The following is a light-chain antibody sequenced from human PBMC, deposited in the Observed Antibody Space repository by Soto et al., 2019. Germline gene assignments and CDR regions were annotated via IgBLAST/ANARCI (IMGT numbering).Light chain of an antibody. CDR1: SSDVGGYNY. CDR3: SSYAGSNSPAV. J-gene: IGLJ1*01. Sequence: QSALTQPPSASGSPGQSVTISCTGTSSDVGGYNYVSWYQQHPGKAPKLMIYDVSKRPSGVPDRFSGSKSGNTASLTVAGLQAEDEADYYCSSYAGSNSPAVFGTGTKVTVL. V-gene: IGLV2-8*01. CDR2: DVS.